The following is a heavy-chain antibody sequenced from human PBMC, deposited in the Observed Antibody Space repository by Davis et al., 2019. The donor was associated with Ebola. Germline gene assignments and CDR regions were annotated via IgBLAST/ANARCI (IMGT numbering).Heavy chain of an antibody. D-gene: IGHD3-3*01. Sequence: MPSETLSLTCTVPGGSISSYYWSWIRQPPGKGLEWIGYIYYSGSTNYNPSLKSRVTISVDTSKNQFSLKLSSVTAADTAVYYCARGLWSGYYSDWFDPWGQGTLVTVSS. J-gene: IGHJ5*02. V-gene: IGHV4-59*12. CDR3: ARGLWSGYYSDWFDP. CDR2: IYYSGST. CDR1: GGSISSYY.